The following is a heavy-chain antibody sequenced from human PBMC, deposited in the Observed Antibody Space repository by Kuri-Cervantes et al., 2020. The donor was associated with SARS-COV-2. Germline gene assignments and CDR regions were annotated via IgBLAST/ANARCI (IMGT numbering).Heavy chain of an antibody. V-gene: IGHV1-46*01. Sequence: ASVKVSCKASGYTFTSYYMHWVRQAPGQGLEWMGIINPSGGSTSYAQKFQGRVTMTRDTSTSTVYMELSSLRSEDTAVYYCARAESETGHTLYFDSWGQGTLVTVSS. D-gene: IGHD7-27*01. CDR3: ARAESETGHTLYFDS. CDR1: GYTFTSYY. CDR2: INPSGGST. J-gene: IGHJ4*02.